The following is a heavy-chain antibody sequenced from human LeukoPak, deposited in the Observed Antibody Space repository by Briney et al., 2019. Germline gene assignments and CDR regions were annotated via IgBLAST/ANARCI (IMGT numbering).Heavy chain of an antibody. CDR3: ARRHKRGAYSYGVDY. V-gene: IGHV5-51*01. CDR2: IYPGDSDT. J-gene: IGHJ4*02. D-gene: IGHD5-18*01. CDR1: QYTFTNYW. Sequence: GESLKISCQGSQYTFTNYWIAWVRQLPGKGLEWMGIIYPGDSDTRYNPSFQGQVTISADKSISTAYLQWNSLKASDTAMYYCARRHKRGAYSYGVDYWGQGTLVTVSS.